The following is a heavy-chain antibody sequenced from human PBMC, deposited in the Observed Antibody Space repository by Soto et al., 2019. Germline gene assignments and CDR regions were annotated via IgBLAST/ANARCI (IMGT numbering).Heavy chain of an antibody. J-gene: IGHJ5*02. CDR1: GYTFTSYD. D-gene: IGHD4-17*01. CDR2: MNPNSDNT. V-gene: IGHV1-8*01. Sequence: ASVKVSCKASGYTFTSYDINWVRQATGQGLEWMGWMNPNSDNTGYAQKFQGRVNMTRNTSISTAYMELSSLRSEDTAVYYSARGAAHDYGGNTRGDWFDTWGQGSLVSVSS. CDR3: ARGAAHDYGGNTRGDWFDT.